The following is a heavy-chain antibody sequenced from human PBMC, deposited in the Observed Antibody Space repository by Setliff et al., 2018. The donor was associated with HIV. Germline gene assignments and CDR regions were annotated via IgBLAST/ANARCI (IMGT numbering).Heavy chain of an antibody. Sequence: ASVKVSCKASGYSFTSYYIHWVRQAPGQGLEWLGTVNPSTGRTTYAQNFQGRVAMTRDSSTNTVYMEVSSLKSDDTAVYYCARAVLYSGSYYPFDYWGQGVLVTSPQ. V-gene: IGHV1-46*01. D-gene: IGHD1-26*01. CDR3: ARAVLYSGSYYPFDY. CDR2: VNPSTGRT. J-gene: IGHJ4*02. CDR1: GYSFTSYY.